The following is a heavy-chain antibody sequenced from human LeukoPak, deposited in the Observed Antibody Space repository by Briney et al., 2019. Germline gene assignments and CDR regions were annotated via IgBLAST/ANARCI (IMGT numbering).Heavy chain of an antibody. CDR3: ARGLSRFLYGY. D-gene: IGHD2/OR15-2a*01. CDR2: IYYSGST. V-gene: IGHV4-39*07. J-gene: IGHJ4*02. CDR1: GGSISSSSYY. Sequence: SETLSLTCTVTGGSISSSSYYWGWIRQPPGKGLEWIGSIYYSGSTYYNPSLKSRVTISVDTSKNQFSLKLSSVTAADTAVYYCARGLSRFLYGYWGQGTLVTVSS.